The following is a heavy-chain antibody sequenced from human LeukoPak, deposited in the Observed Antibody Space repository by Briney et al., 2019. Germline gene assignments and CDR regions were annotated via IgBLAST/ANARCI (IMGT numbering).Heavy chain of an antibody. Sequence: PSETLSLTCTVSGGSISSHYWSWIRQPPGKGLEWIGYIYYSGSTNYNPSLKSRVTISVDTSKNQFSLKLSSVTAADTAVYCCARTNYYDSSGYRYYYYYYYMDVWGKGTTVTVSS. V-gene: IGHV4-59*11. CDR2: IYYSGST. CDR3: ARTNYYDSSGYRYYYYYYYMDV. D-gene: IGHD3-22*01. J-gene: IGHJ6*03. CDR1: GGSISSHY.